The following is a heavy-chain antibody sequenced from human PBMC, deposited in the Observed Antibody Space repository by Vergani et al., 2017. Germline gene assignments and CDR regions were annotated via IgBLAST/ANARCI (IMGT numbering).Heavy chain of an antibody. V-gene: IGHV1-8*01. CDR1: GYTFTSYD. J-gene: IGHJ4*02. CDR2: MNPNSGNT. D-gene: IGHD3-3*01. CDR3: ARGEPRTYDFWSGYSDY. Sequence: QVQLVQSGAEVKKPGASVTVSCKASGYTFTSYDINWVRQATGQGLEWMGWMNPNSGNTGYAQKFQGRVTMTRNTSISTAYMELSSLRSEDTAVYYCARGEPRTYDFWSGYSDYWGQGTLVTVSS.